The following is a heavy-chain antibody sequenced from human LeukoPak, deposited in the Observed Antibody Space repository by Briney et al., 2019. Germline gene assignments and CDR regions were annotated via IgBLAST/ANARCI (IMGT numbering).Heavy chain of an antibody. CDR3: AKDPVSIGPAFAF. V-gene: IGHV3-66*01. J-gene: IGHJ3*01. CDR1: GFTVSSNY. Sequence: HPGGSLRLSCAASGFTVSSNYMSWVRQAPGKGLEWVSIIYSGGNTYYADSVKGRFTISRDNSKNTLYLQMNSLRAEDTAVYYCAKDPVSIGPAFAFWGPGTMVTVSS. CDR2: IYSGGNT. D-gene: IGHD2-21*01.